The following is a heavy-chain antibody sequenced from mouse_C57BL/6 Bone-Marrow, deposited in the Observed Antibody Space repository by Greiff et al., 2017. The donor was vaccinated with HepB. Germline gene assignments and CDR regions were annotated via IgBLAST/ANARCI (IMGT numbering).Heavy chain of an antibody. CDR1: GFNIKDDY. CDR3: TLLLYDAMDY. CDR2: IDPENGDT. Sequence: EVKLMESGAELVRPGASVKLSCTASGFNIKDDYMHWVKQRPEQGLEWIGWIDPENGDTEYASKFQGKATITADTSSNTAYLQLSSLTSEDTAVYYCTLLLYDAMDYWGQGTSVTVSS. V-gene: IGHV14-4*01. J-gene: IGHJ4*01. D-gene: IGHD2-10*01.